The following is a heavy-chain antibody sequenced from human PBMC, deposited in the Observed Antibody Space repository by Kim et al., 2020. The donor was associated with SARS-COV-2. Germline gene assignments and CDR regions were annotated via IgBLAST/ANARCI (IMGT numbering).Heavy chain of an antibody. CDR2: ISGSGGST. Sequence: GGSLRLSCAASGFTFSSYAMSWVRQAPGKGLEWVSAISGSGGSTYYADSVKGRFTISRDNSKNTLYLQMNSLRAEDTAVYYCAKDLSSSGWLVPDYYYGMAVGGQGNSVTVSS. CDR3: AKDLSSSGWLVPDYYYGMAV. D-gene: IGHD6-19*01. V-gene: IGHV3-23*01. J-gene: IGHJ6*02. CDR1: GFTFSSYA.